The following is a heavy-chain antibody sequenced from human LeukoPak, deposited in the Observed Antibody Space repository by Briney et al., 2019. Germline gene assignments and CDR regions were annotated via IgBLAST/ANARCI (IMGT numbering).Heavy chain of an antibody. Sequence: GESLRLSCAAPGFAFNTYAMTWVRQAPGKGLEWVPSISGGAGSTYYADSVKGRFTISRANSENTLYLQMHSLRAEDTAVYYCAKDGLASGYSGYDTGFDYWGQGTLVTVSS. CDR1: GFAFNTYA. D-gene: IGHD5-12*01. CDR3: AKDGLASGYSGYDTGFDY. V-gene: IGHV3-23*01. J-gene: IGHJ4*02. CDR2: ISGGAGST.